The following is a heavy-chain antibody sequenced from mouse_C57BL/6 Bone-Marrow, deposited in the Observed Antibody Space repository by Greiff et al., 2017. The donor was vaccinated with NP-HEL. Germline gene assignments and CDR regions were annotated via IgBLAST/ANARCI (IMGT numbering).Heavy chain of an antibody. CDR1: GFSLTSYG. V-gene: IGHV2-6*01. Sequence: VHLVESGPGLVAPSQSLSITCTVSGFSLTSYGVDWVRQSPGKGLEWLGVIWGVGSTNYNSALKSRLSISKDNSKSQVFLKMNSLQTDDTAMYYGASDLRGNLYYFDYWGQGTTLTVSS. J-gene: IGHJ2*01. CDR2: IWGVGST. D-gene: IGHD2-1*01. CDR3: ASDLRGNLYYFDY.